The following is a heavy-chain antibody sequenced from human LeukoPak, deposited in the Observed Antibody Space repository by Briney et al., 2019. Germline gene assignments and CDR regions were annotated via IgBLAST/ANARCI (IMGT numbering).Heavy chain of an antibody. J-gene: IGHJ3*02. CDR1: GFTFSSYW. CDR2: IKHDGSEK. CDR3: ARDRITIFHGAFDI. D-gene: IGHD3-9*01. V-gene: IGHV3-7*03. Sequence: AGGSLRLSCAASGFTFSSYWMNWVRQAPGKGLEWVANIKHDGSEKYYVDSMKGRFTISRDNSKNTLYLQMNSLRAEDTAVYYCARDRITIFHGAFDIWGQGTMVTVSS.